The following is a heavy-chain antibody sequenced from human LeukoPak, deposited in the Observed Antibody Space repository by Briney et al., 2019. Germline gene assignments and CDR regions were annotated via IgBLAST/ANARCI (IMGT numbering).Heavy chain of an antibody. CDR2: INPANGYA. D-gene: IGHD6-19*01. V-gene: IGHV1-3*03. CDR1: GYTFTSYA. J-gene: IGHJ5*02. Sequence: ASVKVSCKASGYTFTSYAMHWVRQAPGQTLEWLGWINPANGYAKYSQELQGRVTITRNTSISTAYMELSSLRSEDTAVYYCARDSSGWYHWFDPWGQGTLVTVSS. CDR3: ARDSSGWYHWFDP.